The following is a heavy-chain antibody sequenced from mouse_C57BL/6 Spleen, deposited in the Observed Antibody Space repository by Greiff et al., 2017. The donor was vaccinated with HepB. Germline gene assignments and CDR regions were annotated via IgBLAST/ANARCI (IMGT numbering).Heavy chain of an antibody. CDR1: GYTFTSYW. CDR2: IYPSDSET. CDR3: ARNYGSRAY. J-gene: IGHJ3*01. D-gene: IGHD1-1*01. V-gene: IGHV1-61*01. Sequence: VQLQQPGAELVRPGSSVKLSCKASGYTFTSYWMDWVKQRPGQGLEWIGNIYPSDSETHYNQKFKDKATLTVDKSSSTAYMQLSSLTSEDSAVYYCARNYGSRAYWGQGTLVTVSA.